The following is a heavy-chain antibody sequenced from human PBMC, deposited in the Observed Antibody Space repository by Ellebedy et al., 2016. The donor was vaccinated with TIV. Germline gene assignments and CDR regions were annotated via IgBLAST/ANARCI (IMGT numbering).Heavy chain of an antibody. J-gene: IGHJ4*02. CDR3: AVQGPAARQAD. Sequence: PGGSLRLSCAASGFTFSSYAMSWVRQAPGKGLEWVSAISGSGDTTYYADSVRGRFTMSRDTSKNTLYLQMNSLRTEDTAVYYCAVQGPAARQADWGQGTLVTVSS. V-gene: IGHV3-23*01. CDR1: GFTFSSYA. CDR2: ISGSGDTT. D-gene: IGHD6-6*01.